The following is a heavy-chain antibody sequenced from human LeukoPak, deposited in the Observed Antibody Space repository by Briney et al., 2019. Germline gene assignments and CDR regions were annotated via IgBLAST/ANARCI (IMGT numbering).Heavy chain of an antibody. Sequence: GGSLRLSCTASGFTFSNYWMMWVRQAPGKGLEWVAVISCDGSNKYYADSVKGRFTISRDNSKNTLYLQMNSLRAEDTAVYYCARDVYCSGGSCLHYFDYWGQGTLVTVSS. CDR1: GFTFSNYW. J-gene: IGHJ4*02. V-gene: IGHV3-30*03. D-gene: IGHD2-15*01. CDR3: ARDVYCSGGSCLHYFDY. CDR2: ISCDGSNK.